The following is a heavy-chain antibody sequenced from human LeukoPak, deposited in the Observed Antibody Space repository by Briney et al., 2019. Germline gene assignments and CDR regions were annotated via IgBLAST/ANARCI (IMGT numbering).Heavy chain of an antibody. CDR2: ISAYNGNT. CDR3: ASGHCSSTSCYLHYYMDV. D-gene: IGHD2-2*03. CDR1: GYTFTSYG. V-gene: IGHV1-18*01. Sequence: ASVKVSCKASGYTFTSYGISWVRQAPGQGLEWMGWISAYNGNTNYAQKLQGRVTMTTDTSTSTAYMELRSLRSDDTAVYYCASGHCSSTSCYLHYYMDVWGKGTTVTVSS. J-gene: IGHJ6*03.